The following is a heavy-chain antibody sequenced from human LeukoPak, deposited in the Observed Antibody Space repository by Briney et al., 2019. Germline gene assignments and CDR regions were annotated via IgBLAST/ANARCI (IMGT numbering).Heavy chain of an antibody. D-gene: IGHD5-12*01. J-gene: IGHJ5*02. CDR2: ISASGDST. CDR3: AKPTDPQWVRMSFEP. V-gene: IGHV3-23*01. Sequence: GGSLRLSCAASGFTFSSYAMNWVRQAPGKGLEWVSVISASGDSTHYADSVKGRFTISRDSSRNTLYLQMNSLRAEDTAVYYCAKPTDPQWVRMSFEPWGQGTLVTVSS. CDR1: GFTFSSYA.